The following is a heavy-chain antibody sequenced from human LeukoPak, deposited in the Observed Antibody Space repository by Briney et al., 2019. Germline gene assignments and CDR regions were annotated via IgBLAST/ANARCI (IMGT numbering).Heavy chain of an antibody. V-gene: IGHV4-59*01. Sequence: SETLSLTCTVSGGSISSYYWSWIRQPPGKGLECIGYIYYSGSTNYNPSLKSRVSISVDTSKNQFSLRLSSVTAADTAVYYCARGHIAAGGTVLSFGFWGQGTLVTVSS. CDR3: ARGHIAAGGTVLSFGF. CDR1: GGSISSYY. J-gene: IGHJ4*02. CDR2: IYYSGST. D-gene: IGHD6-13*01.